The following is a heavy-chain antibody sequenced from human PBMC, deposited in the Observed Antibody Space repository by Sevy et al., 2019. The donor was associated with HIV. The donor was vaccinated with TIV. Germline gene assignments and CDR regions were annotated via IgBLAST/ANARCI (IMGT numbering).Heavy chain of an antibody. J-gene: IGHJ4*02. CDR1: GFTFSSYG. D-gene: IGHD2-2*01. Sequence: GGSLRLSCAASGFTFSSYGMHWVRQAPGKGLEWVAVISYDGSNKYYADSVKGRFTISRDNSKNTLYLQMNSLRAEDTAVYYCASALLVVVPADRGSPGPFDYWGQGTLVTVSS. CDR2: ISYDGSNK. V-gene: IGHV3-30*03. CDR3: ASALLVVVPADRGSPGPFDY.